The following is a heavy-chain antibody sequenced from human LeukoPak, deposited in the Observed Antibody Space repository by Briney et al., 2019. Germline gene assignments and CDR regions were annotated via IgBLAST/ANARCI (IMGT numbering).Heavy chain of an antibody. Sequence: KSGGSLRLSCTASGFTFDDYVMSWFRQAPGKGLEWVGFLRSKVYGGTTEYAASVKGRVTISRDDSKSIAYLQMNSLKTEDTAVYYCARGYLMTTVTTAFGYWGQGTLVTVSS. CDR1: GFTFDDYV. CDR2: LRSKVYGGTT. D-gene: IGHD4-17*01. V-gene: IGHV3-49*05. CDR3: ARGYLMTTVTTAFGY. J-gene: IGHJ4*02.